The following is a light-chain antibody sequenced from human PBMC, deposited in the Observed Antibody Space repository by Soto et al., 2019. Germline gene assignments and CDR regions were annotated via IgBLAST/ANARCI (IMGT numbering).Light chain of an antibody. CDR2: KAS. Sequence: DLQLTQPPYTLSASVVARVIITFRASQSISSWLAWYQQKPGKAPKLLIYKASSLESGVPSRFSGSGSGTEFTLTISSLQPDDFATYYCQQYNSYWTFGQGTKV. V-gene: IGKV1-5*03. CDR3: QQYNSYWT. CDR1: QSISSW. J-gene: IGKJ1*01.